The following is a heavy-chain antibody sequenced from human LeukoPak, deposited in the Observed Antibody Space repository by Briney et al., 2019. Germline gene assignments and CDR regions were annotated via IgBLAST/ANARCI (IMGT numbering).Heavy chain of an antibody. CDR1: GFTFSNHA. CDR3: VRDPAAYYYDSTFDY. D-gene: IGHD3-22*01. CDR2: ISSNGGTT. V-gene: IGHV3-64D*09. J-gene: IGHJ4*02. Sequence: GSLRLSCSASGFTFSNHAMHWVRQAPGKGLEFVAAISSNGGTTYHADSVEGRFAISRDNSKNTLFLQMTFLRIEDTAVYYCVRDPAAYYYDSTFDYWGRGTLVTVSA.